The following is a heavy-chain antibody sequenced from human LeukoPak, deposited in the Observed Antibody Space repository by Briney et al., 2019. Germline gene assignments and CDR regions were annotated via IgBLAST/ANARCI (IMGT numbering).Heavy chain of an antibody. V-gene: IGHV3-30*18. CDR3: AKDFAHSYGID. J-gene: IGHJ4*02. CDR1: GFTFSSYR. D-gene: IGHD5-18*01. CDR2: ISYDGSNK. Sequence: GGSLRLSCAASGFTFSSYRMHWVRQAPGKGLEWVAVISYDGSNKYYADSVKGRFTISRDNSKNTLYLQMNSLRAEDTAVYYCAKDFAHSYGIDWGQGTLVTVSS.